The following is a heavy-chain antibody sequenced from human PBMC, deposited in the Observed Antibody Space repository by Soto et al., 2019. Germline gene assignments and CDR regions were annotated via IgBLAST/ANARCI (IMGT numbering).Heavy chain of an antibody. Sequence: GGSLRLSCATSGFTFSSFWMHWVRQAPGKGLVWVARINSDGRSTYYADYVKGRFTISRDNAKNTLYLRMNSLRAEDTAVYYCARAIRLRGVIGHWGQGTLVTVSS. D-gene: IGHD3-10*01. CDR1: GFTFSSFW. V-gene: IGHV3-74*01. J-gene: IGHJ4*02. CDR3: ARAIRLRGVIGH. CDR2: INSDGRST.